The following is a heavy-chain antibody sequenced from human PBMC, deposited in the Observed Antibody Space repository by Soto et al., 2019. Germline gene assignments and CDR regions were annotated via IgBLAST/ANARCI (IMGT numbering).Heavy chain of an antibody. CDR1: GGTFSSYA. J-gene: IGHJ4*02. D-gene: IGHD2-15*01. CDR3: ARDPEYCSGGSCYRYFDY. V-gene: IGHV1-69*01. CDR2: IIPIFGTA. Sequence: QVQLVQSGAEVKKPGSSVKVSCKASGGTFSSYAISWVRQAPGQGLEWMGGIIPIFGTANYAQKFQGRVTITADDSTSTAYMELSSLRSEDTAVYYCARDPEYCSGGSCYRYFDYWGQGTLVTVSS.